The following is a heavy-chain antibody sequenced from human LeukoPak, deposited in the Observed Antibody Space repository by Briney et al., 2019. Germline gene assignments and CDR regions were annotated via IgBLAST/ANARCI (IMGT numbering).Heavy chain of an antibody. CDR3: ARGFYFDY. CDR2: IYYSGST. J-gene: IGHJ4*02. Sequence: SETLSLTCTVSGGSISSYYWSWIRQPPGKGLEWIGYIYYSGSTNYNPSLKSRVTISVDTSKNQFSLKLSSVTPEDTAVYYCARGFYFDYWGQGTLVTVSS. V-gene: IGHV4-59*12. CDR1: GGSISSYY.